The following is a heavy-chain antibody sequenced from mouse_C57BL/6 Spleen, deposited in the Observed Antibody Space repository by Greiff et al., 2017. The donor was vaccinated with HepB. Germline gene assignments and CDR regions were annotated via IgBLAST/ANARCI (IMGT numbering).Heavy chain of an antibody. CDR2: ISDGGSYT. V-gene: IGHV5-4*01. CDR3: ARDPHKGAMDY. CDR1: GFTFSSYA. Sequence: EVQGVESGGGLVKPGGSLKLSCAASGFTFSSYAMSWVRQTPEKRLEWVATISDGGSYTYYPDNVKGRFTISRDNAKNNLYLQMSHLKSEDTAMYYCARDPHKGAMDYWGQGTSVTVSS. J-gene: IGHJ4*01.